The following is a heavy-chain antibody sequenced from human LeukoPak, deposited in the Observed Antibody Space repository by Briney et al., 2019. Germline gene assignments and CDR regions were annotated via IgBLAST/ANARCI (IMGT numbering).Heavy chain of an antibody. CDR3: ARVYGYGYYYMDV. CDR2: AYYSGST. CDR1: GGPISNYY. V-gene: IGHV4-59*01. Sequence: PSETLSLTCTVSGGPISNYYWNWIRQPPGKGLEWIGYAYYSGSTTYNPSLKSRVTISVDTSKSQFSLKLRSVTAADTAVYYCARVYGYGYYYMDVWGKGTTVTVSS. J-gene: IGHJ6*03. D-gene: IGHD5-18*01.